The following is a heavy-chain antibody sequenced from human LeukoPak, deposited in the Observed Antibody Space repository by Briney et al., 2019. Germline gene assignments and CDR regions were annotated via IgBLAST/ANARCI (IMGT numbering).Heavy chain of an antibody. CDR3: ARGVEAAAGTFDP. CDR1: GGSISSSNW. D-gene: IGHD6-13*01. J-gene: IGHJ5*02. Sequence: PSETLSLTCAVSGGSISSSNWWSWVRQPPGQGLAWIGEIYQSGSTNYSPSLKSRVTISVDKSKNQFSLKLSSVTAADTAVYYCARGVEAAAGTFDPWGQGTLVTVSS. V-gene: IGHV4-4*02. CDR2: IYQSGST.